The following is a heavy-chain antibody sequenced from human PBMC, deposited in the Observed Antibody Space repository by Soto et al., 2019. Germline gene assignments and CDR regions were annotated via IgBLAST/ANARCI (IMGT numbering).Heavy chain of an antibody. CDR1: GYTFTSYD. Sequence: ASVKVSCKASGYTFTSYDINWVRQATGQGLEWMGWMNPNSGNTGYAQKFQGRVTMTRNTSISTAYTELSSLRSEDTAVYYCARVSCLWRGYYYYGMDVWGQGTTVTVSS. J-gene: IGHJ6*02. V-gene: IGHV1-8*01. CDR2: MNPNSGNT. D-gene: IGHD2-21*01. CDR3: ARVSCLWRGYYYYGMDV.